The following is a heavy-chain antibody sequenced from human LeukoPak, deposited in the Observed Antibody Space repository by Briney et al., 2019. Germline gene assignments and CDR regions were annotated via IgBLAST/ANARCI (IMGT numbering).Heavy chain of an antibody. CDR2: IYWDDDK. D-gene: IGHD2/OR15-2a*01. CDR3: ARFRYHGTTYRAFDI. J-gene: IGHJ3*02. V-gene: IGHV2-5*02. Sequence: SGPTLVNPTQTLTLTRTFSGFSLSTSGVGVGWIRQPPGKALEWLALIYWDDDKRYSPSLKSRLTITKDTSKNQVVLTMTNMDPVDTATYYCARFRYHGTTYRAFDIWGQGTMVPVSS. CDR1: GFSLSTSGVG.